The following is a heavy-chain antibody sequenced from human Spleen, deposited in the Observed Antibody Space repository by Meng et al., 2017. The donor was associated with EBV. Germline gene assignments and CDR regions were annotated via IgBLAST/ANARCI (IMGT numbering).Heavy chain of an antibody. D-gene: IGHD3-16*01. CDR3: AQRERWGLDP. V-gene: IGHV4-4*02. CDR1: GGSISSSNW. J-gene: IGHJ5*02. CDR2: IYHSGST. Sequence: QVQLQESGPGLVKPSGXLSLTCSISGGSISSSNWWSRVRQPPGKGLEWIGEIYHSGSTSYNPSLESRVTISVDKSKNQVFLKLSSVTVADTAVYYCAQRERWGLDPWGQGTLVTVSS.